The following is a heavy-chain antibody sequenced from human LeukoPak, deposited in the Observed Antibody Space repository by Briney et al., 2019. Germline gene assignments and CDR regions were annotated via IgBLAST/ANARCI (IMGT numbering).Heavy chain of an antibody. D-gene: IGHD3-10*01. CDR1: EFTFSGHW. V-gene: IGHV3-7*01. J-gene: IGHJ4*02. Sequence: EGSLRLSCEASEFTFSGHWMSWVGQAPGKGLDGLANIKRDGSEKYYVDSVKGRFTISRDNAKNSLYLQVNSLRAEDTAVYYCARAGQEWFGELGFDYWGQGTLVTVSS. CDR3: ARAGQEWFGELGFDY. CDR2: IKRDGSEK.